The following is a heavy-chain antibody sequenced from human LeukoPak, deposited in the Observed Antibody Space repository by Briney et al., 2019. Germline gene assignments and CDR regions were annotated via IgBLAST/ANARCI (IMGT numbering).Heavy chain of an antibody. CDR1: GFTYTSYS. J-gene: IGHJ3*01. V-gene: IGHV3-21*01. Sequence: GGPLRLSCAASGFTYTSYSMNWVRRAPGKGLEWVSSITGGGTYIYYADSVKGRFTISRDNAKNSVYLQMNNLRAEDTAVFYCARGISYGSGYYGDAFDFWGQGTMVTVSS. CDR2: ITGGGTYI. D-gene: IGHD6-25*01. CDR3: ARGISYGSGYYGDAFDF.